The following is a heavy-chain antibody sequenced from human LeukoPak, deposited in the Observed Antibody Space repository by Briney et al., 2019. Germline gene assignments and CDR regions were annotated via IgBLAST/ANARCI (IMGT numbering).Heavy chain of an antibody. CDR3: ARDRWEILRSDAFDI. Sequence: ASVKVSCKASGYTFTSYDINWVRQATGQGLEWMGWINPNSGGTNYAQKFQGRVTMTRDTSISTAYMELSRLRSDDTAVYYCARDRWEILRSDAFDIWGQGTMVTVSS. CDR2: INPNSGGT. V-gene: IGHV1-2*02. D-gene: IGHD1-26*01. CDR1: GYTFTSYD. J-gene: IGHJ3*02.